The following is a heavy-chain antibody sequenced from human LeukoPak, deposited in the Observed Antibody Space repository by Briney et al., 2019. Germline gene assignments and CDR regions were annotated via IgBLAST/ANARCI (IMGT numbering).Heavy chain of an antibody. CDR3: AKDSDGSGSYSFDY. J-gene: IGHJ4*02. CDR2: ISGIGGNT. D-gene: IGHD3-10*01. Sequence: PGGSLRLSCAASGFTFSNYAMSWVRQAPGKGLEWVSGISGIGGNTYYADSVKGRFTISRDNSKNTLYLQMNSLRAEDTAVYYCAKDSDGSGSYSFDYWGQGTLVTVSS. V-gene: IGHV3-23*01. CDR1: GFTFSNYA.